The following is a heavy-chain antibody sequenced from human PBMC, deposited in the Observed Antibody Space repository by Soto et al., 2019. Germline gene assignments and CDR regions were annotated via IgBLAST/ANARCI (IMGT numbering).Heavy chain of an antibody. CDR3: ASFTF. J-gene: IGHJ4*02. Sequence: QVQLVESGGGVVQPGRSLRLSCAASGFTFSSYAMHWVRQAPGKGLEWVAVISYDGSNKYYADSVKGRFTISRDNSKNTLYLQMNRLRAEDTAVYYCASFTFWCQGTLVTVSS. CDR2: ISYDGSNK. CDR1: GFTFSSYA. V-gene: IGHV3-30-3*01.